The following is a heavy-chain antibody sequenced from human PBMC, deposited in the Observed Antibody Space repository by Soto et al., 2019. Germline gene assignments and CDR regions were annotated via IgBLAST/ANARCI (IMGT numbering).Heavy chain of an antibody. V-gene: IGHV3-21*01. Sequence: PGGSLRLSCAASGFTFSSYSMNWVRQAPGKGLEWVSSISSSSSYIYYADSVKGRFTISRDNAKNSLYLQMNSLRAEDTAVYYCARVPFITMVRGANYYYGMDVWGQGTTVTVSS. D-gene: IGHD3-10*01. CDR1: GFTFSSYS. CDR2: ISSSSSYI. CDR3: ARVPFITMVRGANYYYGMDV. J-gene: IGHJ6*02.